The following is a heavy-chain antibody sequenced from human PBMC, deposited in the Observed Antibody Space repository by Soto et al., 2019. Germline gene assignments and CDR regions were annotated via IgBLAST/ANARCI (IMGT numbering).Heavy chain of an antibody. Sequence: ASVKFSCKASGYTFINFFIHWVRQAPGQGLEWVGIINPSGGATTYPQKFQGRVTMTRDTSTSTVYMDVSSLRFDDTAVYYCARSHCSGGSCYLGAVDIWGQGTMVTVSS. J-gene: IGHJ3*02. V-gene: IGHV1-46*01. CDR2: INPSGGAT. D-gene: IGHD2-15*01. CDR3: ARSHCSGGSCYLGAVDI. CDR1: GYTFINFF.